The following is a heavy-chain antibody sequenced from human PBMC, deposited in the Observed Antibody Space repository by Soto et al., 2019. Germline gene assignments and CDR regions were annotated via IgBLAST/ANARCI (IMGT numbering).Heavy chain of an antibody. CDR1: GFTFSSYE. V-gene: IGHV3-48*03. Sequence: GGSLRLSCAASGFTFSSYEMNWVRQAPGKGLEWVSYISSSGSTIYYADSVKGRFTISRGNAKNSLYLQMNSLRAEDTAVYYCTSTQWELDLFDYCGQGTLVTVSS. J-gene: IGHJ4*02. CDR3: TSTQWELDLFDY. CDR2: ISSSGSTI. D-gene: IGHD1-26*01.